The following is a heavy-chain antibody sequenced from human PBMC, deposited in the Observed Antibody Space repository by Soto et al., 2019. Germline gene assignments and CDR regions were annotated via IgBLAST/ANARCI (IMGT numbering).Heavy chain of an antibody. Sequence: EVQLVESGAGLVQPGRSLRLSCAASGFTFDDYAMHWVRQAPGKGLEWVSGISWNSASMDYADSVKDRFSISRDNAENSLYLQMNILKIEDTAFYYCARSFSDSYYDLDFWGQGTLVTVSS. D-gene: IGHD1-26*01. CDR1: GFTFDDYA. J-gene: IGHJ4*02. CDR2: ISWNSASM. CDR3: ARSFSDSYYDLDF. V-gene: IGHV3-9*01.